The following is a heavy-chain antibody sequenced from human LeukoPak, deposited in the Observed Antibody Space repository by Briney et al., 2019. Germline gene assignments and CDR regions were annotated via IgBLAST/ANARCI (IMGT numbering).Heavy chain of an antibody. CDR3: AKELGMIVVEGPIDY. V-gene: IGHV3-23*01. CDR2: ISGSGGST. CDR1: GFTFSSYA. Sequence: GGSLRLSCAASGFTFSSYAMSWVRLAPGKGLEWVSAISGSGGSTYYADSVKGRFTISRDNSKNTLYLQMNSLRAEDTAVYYCAKELGMIVVEGPIDYWGQGTLVTVSS. D-gene: IGHD3-22*01. J-gene: IGHJ4*02.